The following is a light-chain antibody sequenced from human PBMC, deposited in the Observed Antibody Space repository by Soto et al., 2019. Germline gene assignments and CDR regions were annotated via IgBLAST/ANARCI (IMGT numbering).Light chain of an antibody. Sequence: DVVMTQSPLSLPVTLGQPASISCRSSQSLVHSDGNTFLNWFQQRPGQSPRRLICKVSNRDSGVPDRFSGSASGTDFTLKISRVEAEDVGVYYCIQGTHCPYSFGQGTKLEIK. CDR3: IQGTHCPYS. V-gene: IGKV2-30*02. J-gene: IGKJ2*01. CDR1: QSLVHSDGNTF. CDR2: KVS.